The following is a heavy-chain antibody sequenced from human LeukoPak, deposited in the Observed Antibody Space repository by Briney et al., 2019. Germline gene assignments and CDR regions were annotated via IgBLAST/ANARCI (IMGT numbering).Heavy chain of an antibody. CDR2: IWYDGSNK. CDR1: GFTFSSYG. Sequence: GSLLLSCAASGFTFSSYGMHWVRPAPGKGRGWGAVIWYDGSNKYYADSVKGRFTISRDNSKNTLYLQMNSLRAEDTAVYYCAREGRNYEYYFDYWGQGTLVTVSS. CDR3: AREGRNYEYYFDY. V-gene: IGHV3-33*01. J-gene: IGHJ4*02. D-gene: IGHD1-7*01.